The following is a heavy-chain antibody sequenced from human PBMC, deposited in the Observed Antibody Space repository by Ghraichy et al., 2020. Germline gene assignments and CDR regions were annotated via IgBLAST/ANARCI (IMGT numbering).Heavy chain of an antibody. J-gene: IGHJ4*02. D-gene: IGHD5-12*01. CDR1: GGSFSGYY. CDR3: ARRGLLHPRGWWISGRLDY. V-gene: IGHV4-34*01. CDR2: INHSGST. Sequence: SETLSLTCAVYGGSFSGYYWSWIRQPPGKGLEWIGEINHSGSTNYNPSLKSRVTISVDTSKNQFSLKLSSVTAADTAVYYCARRGLLHPRGWWISGRLDYWGQGTLVTVSS.